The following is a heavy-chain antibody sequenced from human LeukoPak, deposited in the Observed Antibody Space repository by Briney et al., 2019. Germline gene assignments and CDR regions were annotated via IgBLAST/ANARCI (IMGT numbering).Heavy chain of an antibody. D-gene: IGHD5-24*01. CDR2: ISYDGSKK. CDR1: GFTFSRYG. J-gene: IGHJ4*02. CDR3: AKADGDGNYFDF. V-gene: IGHV3-30*18. Sequence: GGSLRLSCAASGFTFSRYGMHWVRQAPGKGLEWVAVISYDGSKKYFADYVKGRFTISRDNPKNTLYLHMNSLRVDDTAVYYCAKADGDGNYFDFWGQGTLVIVSS.